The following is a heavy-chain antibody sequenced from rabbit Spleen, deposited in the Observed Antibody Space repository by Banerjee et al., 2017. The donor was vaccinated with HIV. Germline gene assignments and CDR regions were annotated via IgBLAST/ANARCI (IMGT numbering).Heavy chain of an antibody. CDR2: IDVGKSATT. V-gene: IGHV1S45*01. CDR3: ARDAAGREDFNL. D-gene: IGHD4-2*01. J-gene: IGHJ4*01. CDR1: GLDFSNSFW. Sequence: QEQLEESGGDLVKPGASLTLTCKASGLDFSNSFWICWVRQAPGKGLEWIACIDVGKSATTYYASWAKGRFTISKTSSTTVTLRMTSLTAADTATYFCARDAAGREDFNLWGPGTLVT.